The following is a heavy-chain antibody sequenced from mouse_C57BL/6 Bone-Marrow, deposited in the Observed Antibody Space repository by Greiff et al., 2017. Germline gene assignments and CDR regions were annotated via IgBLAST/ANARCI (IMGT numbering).Heavy chain of an antibody. D-gene: IGHD2-5*01. V-gene: IGHV14-3*01. J-gene: IGHJ1*03. CDR3: ALSYYSNDNYWYFDV. CDR1: GFNIKNTY. Sequence: VQLQQSVAELVRPGASVKLSCTASGFNIKNTYMHWVKQRPEQGLEWIGRIDPANGNTKYAPKFQGKATITADTSSNTAYLQLSSLTSEDTAIYYCALSYYSNDNYWYFDVWGTGTTVTVSS. CDR2: IDPANGNT.